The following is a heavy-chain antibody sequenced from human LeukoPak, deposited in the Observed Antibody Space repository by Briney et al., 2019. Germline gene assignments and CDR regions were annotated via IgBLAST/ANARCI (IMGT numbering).Heavy chain of an antibody. Sequence: PSETLSLTCTVSGGSTSSSNYYWGWIRQPPGKGLEWIGGIHCSGNTYYNPSLKSRVAISVDTSKSQFSLKLSSVTAADTAVYYCARHRGSYYDPHYFDYWGQGTLVTVSS. CDR1: GGSTSSSNYY. CDR2: IHCSGNT. CDR3: ARHRGSYYDPHYFDY. J-gene: IGHJ4*02. V-gene: IGHV4-39*01. D-gene: IGHD1-26*01.